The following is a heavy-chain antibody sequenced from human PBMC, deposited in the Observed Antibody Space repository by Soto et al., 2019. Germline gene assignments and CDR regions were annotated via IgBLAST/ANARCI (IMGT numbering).Heavy chain of an antibody. Sequence: PGGSLRLSCAASGFTFSSYAMSLVRQAPGKGLEWVSAISGSGGSTYYADSVKGRFTISRDNSKNTLYLQMNSLRAEDTAVYYCAKDHPDYGDYPYYFDYWGQGTLVTVSS. CDR1: GFTFSSYA. CDR3: AKDHPDYGDYPYYFDY. CDR2: ISGSGGST. V-gene: IGHV3-23*01. D-gene: IGHD4-17*01. J-gene: IGHJ4*02.